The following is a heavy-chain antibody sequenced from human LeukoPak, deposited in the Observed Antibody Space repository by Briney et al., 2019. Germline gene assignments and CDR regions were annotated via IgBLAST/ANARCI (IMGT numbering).Heavy chain of an antibody. CDR1: GGSMNTYY. D-gene: IGHD5-18*01. Sequence: SETLSLTCTVSGGSMNTYYWSWVRQPPGKGLEWIGYIHSSGSTNYNPSLESRVTISIDTSKNQFSLKLSSVTAADTAVYYCARSISYGSAFDIWGQGTMVTVSS. CDR2: IHSSGST. CDR3: ARSISYGSAFDI. V-gene: IGHV4-4*08. J-gene: IGHJ3*02.